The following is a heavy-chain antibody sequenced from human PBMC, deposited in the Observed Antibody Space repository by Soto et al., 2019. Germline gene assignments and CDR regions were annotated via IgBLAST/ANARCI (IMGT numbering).Heavy chain of an antibody. J-gene: IGHJ6*02. V-gene: IGHV1-69*13. D-gene: IGHD3-22*01. CDR3: ARSLFDDTYYYYGMDV. Sequence: SVKVSCKSSGGTFSSHSINWVRQAPGQGLEWMGGIIPIFGPANFAKNFQGRVTITADESTTTAYMELSSLTSDDTAVYYCARSLFDDTYYYYGMDVWGQGTTVTVSS. CDR2: IIPIFGPA. CDR1: GGTFSSHS.